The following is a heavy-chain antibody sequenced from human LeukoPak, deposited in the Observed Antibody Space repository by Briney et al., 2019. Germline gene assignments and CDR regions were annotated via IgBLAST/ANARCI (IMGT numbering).Heavy chain of an antibody. V-gene: IGHV3-74*01. Sequence: QPGGSLRLSCAAPGINIRSNWMHWVRQAPGTGLVWVARVNSEGRRTTYADSVKGRFTISRDNAKNILYLQMHGLRAEDTAVYYCARDAPTGRTKFEHWGQGTLVTVSS. D-gene: IGHD1-14*01. CDR1: GINIRSNW. CDR3: ARDAPTGRTKFEH. J-gene: IGHJ1*01. CDR2: VNSEGRRT.